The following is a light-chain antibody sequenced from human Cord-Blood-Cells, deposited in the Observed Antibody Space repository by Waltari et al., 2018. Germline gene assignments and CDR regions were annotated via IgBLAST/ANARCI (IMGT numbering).Light chain of an antibody. CDR3: AAWDDSLNGWV. Sequence: QSVLTQPPSASGTPGQRDTISCSGSSSHIGSTTVNWYQQLPGTAPKLLIYSNNQRPSGVPDRFSGSKSGTSASLAISGLQSEDEADYYCAAWDDSLNGWVFGGGTKLTVL. V-gene: IGLV1-44*01. CDR2: SNN. J-gene: IGLJ3*02. CDR1: SSHIGSTT.